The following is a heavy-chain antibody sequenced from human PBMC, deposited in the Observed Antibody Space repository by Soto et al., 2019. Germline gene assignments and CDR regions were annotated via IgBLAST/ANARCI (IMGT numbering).Heavy chain of an antibody. CDR3: ARDIGDKTSRWTDGFDV. CDR1: VFTFSSYG. V-gene: IGHV3-33*01. D-gene: IGHD6-13*01. Sequence: LRLSCAASVFTFSSYGMHWVRQAPGKGLEWVAVIWYDGTNKYYVDSVKGRFTISKDNSKNTLYLQMNSLRAEDTAIYYCARDIGDKTSRWTDGFDVLGQGTMVTV. CDR2: IWYDGTNK. J-gene: IGHJ3*01.